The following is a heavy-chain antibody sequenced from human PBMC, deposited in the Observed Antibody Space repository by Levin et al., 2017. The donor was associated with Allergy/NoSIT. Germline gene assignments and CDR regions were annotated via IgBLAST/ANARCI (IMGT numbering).Heavy chain of an antibody. Sequence: LSLTCAASGFPFSSYWMSWVRQAPGKGLEWVANIKQDGSEKYYVDSVKGRFTISRDNAKNSLYLQMNSLRAEDTAVYYCARVKDYYDSSGYYYDFDYWGQGTLVTVSS. D-gene: IGHD3-22*01. CDR2: IKQDGSEK. CDR1: GFPFSSYW. CDR3: ARVKDYYDSSGYYYDFDY. J-gene: IGHJ4*02. V-gene: IGHV3-7*01.